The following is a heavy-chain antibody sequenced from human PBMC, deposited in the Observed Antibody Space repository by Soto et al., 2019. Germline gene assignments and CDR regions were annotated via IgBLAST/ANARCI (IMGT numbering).Heavy chain of an antibody. CDR3: ATYTWDIVVVVAAYDALDI. V-gene: IGHV1-8*01. J-gene: IGHJ3*02. D-gene: IGHD2-15*01. Sequence: ASVKVSCKASGYTFTSYDINWVRQATGQGLEWMGWMNPNSGNTGYAQKFQGRVTMTRNTSISTAYMELSSLRSEDTAVYYCATYTWDIVVVVAAYDALDIWGQGTRVTVSS. CDR1: GYTFTSYD. CDR2: MNPNSGNT.